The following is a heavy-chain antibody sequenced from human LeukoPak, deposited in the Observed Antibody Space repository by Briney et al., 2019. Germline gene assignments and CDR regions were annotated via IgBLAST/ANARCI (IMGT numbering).Heavy chain of an antibody. D-gene: IGHD6-6*01. CDR3: ARELVWGYFDY. V-gene: IGHV4-61*01. CDR1: GGSVSSGSYY. CDR2: IYYSGST. Sequence: SETLSLTCTVSGGSVSSGSYYWSWIRQPPGKGLEWIGYIYYSGSTNYNPSLKSRVTISVDASKSQFSLKLSSVTAADTAVYYCARELVWGYFDYWGQGTLVTVSS. J-gene: IGHJ4*02.